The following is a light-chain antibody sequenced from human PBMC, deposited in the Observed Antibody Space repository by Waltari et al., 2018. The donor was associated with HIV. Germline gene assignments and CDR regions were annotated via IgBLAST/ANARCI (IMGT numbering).Light chain of an antibody. CDR3: HHYNTWLET. Sequence: EILMTQSPATLSVSPGERATLSCRASQSVNSNLAWYQQKPGQTPRLLIYGTSTRATDIPARVSGSGSGTEFTLTISSLQSEDSAVYYCHHYNTWLETFGQGTKVEIK. CDR1: QSVNSN. V-gene: IGKV3-15*01. J-gene: IGKJ1*01. CDR2: GTS.